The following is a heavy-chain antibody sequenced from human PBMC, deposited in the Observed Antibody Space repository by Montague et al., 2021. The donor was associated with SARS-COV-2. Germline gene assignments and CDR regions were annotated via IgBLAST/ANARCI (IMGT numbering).Heavy chain of an antibody. CDR1: GYSISSSNW. J-gene: IGHJ4*02. D-gene: IGHD6-13*01. CDR2: IYYSGST. V-gene: IGHV4-28*02. CDR3: ATGLSGYSSSWFDKPLLEVEHAGPEFDY. Sequence: TLSLTCAVSGYSISSSNWWGWIRQPPGKGLEWIGYIYYSGSTYYNPSLKSRVTMSVDTSKNQFSLKLSSVTAVDTAVYYCATGLSGYSSSWFDKPLLEVEHAGPEFDYWGQGTLVTVSS.